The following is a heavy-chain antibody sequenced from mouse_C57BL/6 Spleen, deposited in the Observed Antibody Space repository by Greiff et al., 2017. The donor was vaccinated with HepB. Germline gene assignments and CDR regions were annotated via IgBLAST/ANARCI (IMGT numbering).Heavy chain of an antibody. CDR1: GYTFTSYW. V-gene: IGHV1-64*01. CDR2: IHPNSGST. CDR3: ARRVRHYAMDY. J-gene: IGHJ4*01. D-gene: IGHD2-14*01. Sequence: QVQLKQPGAELVKPGASVKLSCKASGYTFTSYWMHWVKQRPGQGLEWIGMIHPNSGSTNYNEKFKSKATLTVDKSSSTAYMQLSSLTSEDSAVYYCARRVRHYAMDYWGQGTSVTVSS.